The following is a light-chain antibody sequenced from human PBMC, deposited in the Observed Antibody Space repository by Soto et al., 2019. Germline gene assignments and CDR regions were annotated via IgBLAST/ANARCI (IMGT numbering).Light chain of an antibody. J-gene: IGKJ4*01. CDR3: QQRSSRPLT. CDR2: DAF. V-gene: IGKV3-11*01. CDR1: QSVSSY. Sequence: EIVLTQSPATLSLSPGERATLSCRASQSVSSYLAWYQQKPGQAPRLLIYDAFHRATGIPARFSGSGSGTDFTLTITNLEPEDFAVYYCQQRSSRPLTFGGGTKVDIK.